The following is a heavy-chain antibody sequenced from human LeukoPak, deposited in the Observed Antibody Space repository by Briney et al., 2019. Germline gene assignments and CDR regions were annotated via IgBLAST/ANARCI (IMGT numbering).Heavy chain of an antibody. V-gene: IGHV4-34*01. CDR2: INHSGST. CDR3: ARGPASGSDFAWFDP. CDR1: GGSLSNYY. D-gene: IGHD3-10*01. J-gene: IGHJ5*02. Sequence: SETLSLTCAVYGGSLSNYYWSWLRQPPGKGLEWIGEINHSGSTKFNPSLKSRVTILVDMSKSQFSLELRSVTAADRAVYYCARGPASGSDFAWFDPWGQGTLVTVSS.